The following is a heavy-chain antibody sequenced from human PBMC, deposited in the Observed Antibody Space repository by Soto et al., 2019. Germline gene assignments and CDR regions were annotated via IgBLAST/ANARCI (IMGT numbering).Heavy chain of an antibody. J-gene: IGHJ6*02. CDR2: IIPIFGTT. Sequence: SSVKVSCNASGDTFSCYAITWVRQAPGQGLERMGGIIPIFGTTHSAQELQGRVTITADKSTSTAYMELSSLRSEDTAMYYCARDSGSGSSSWYYYGMDVWGQGTTVTVSS. V-gene: IGHV1-69*06. CDR3: ARDSGSGSSSWYYYGMDV. CDR1: GDTFSCYA. D-gene: IGHD1-26*01.